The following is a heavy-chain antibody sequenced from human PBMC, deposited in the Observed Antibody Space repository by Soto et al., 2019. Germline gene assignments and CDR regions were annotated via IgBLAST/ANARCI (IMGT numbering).Heavy chain of an antibody. J-gene: IGHJ1*01. CDR2: IKSKTDDGTT. V-gene: IGHV3-15*01. CDR1: GFTFSNAW. Sequence: PVGSLRLSGAASGFTFSNAWMSWVRQAPGKGLEWVGRIKSKTDDGTTDYAAPVKGRFTISGHDSENTLYLQMNSLKTEDPAVYYCTTDDPINRFWGQGTLVTVSS. CDR3: TTDDPINRF.